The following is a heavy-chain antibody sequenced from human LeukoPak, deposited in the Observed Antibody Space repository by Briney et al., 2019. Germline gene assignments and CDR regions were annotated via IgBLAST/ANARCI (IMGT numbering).Heavy chain of an antibody. V-gene: IGHV3-48*04. CDR1: GFTFSSYS. CDR3: ARVSGGGSIVVVTGPDY. J-gene: IGHJ4*02. Sequence: SGGSLRLSCAASGFTFSSYSMNWVRQAPGKGLEWVSYISSSSSTIYYADSVKGRFTISRDNAKNSLYLQMNSLRAEDTAVYYCARVSGGGSIVVVTGPDYWGRGTLVTVSS. CDR2: ISSSSSTI. D-gene: IGHD3-22*01.